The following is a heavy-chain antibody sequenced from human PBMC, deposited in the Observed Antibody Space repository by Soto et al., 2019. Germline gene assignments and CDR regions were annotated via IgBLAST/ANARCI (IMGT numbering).Heavy chain of an antibody. J-gene: IGHJ4*02. V-gene: IGHV4-34*01. CDR3: ARSGDGYNYGDY. D-gene: IGHD5-12*01. CDR2: INQSGST. CDR1: GGSFSGNY. Sequence: SETLSLTCAVYGGSFSGNYWTWIRRPPGKGLEWIGEINQSGSTNYNPSLKSRVTISVDTSKNQFSLKLSSVTAADTAVYYCARSGDGYNYGDYWGQGTLVTVSS.